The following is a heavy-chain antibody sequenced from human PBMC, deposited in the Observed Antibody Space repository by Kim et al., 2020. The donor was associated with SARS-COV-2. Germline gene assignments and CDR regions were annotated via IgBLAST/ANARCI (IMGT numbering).Heavy chain of an antibody. V-gene: IGHV4-31*03. CDR2: IYYSGST. CDR3: ARDPLKNPFPLGYYDYYGMDV. CDR1: GGSISSGGYY. Sequence: SETLSLTCTVSGGSISSGGYYWSWIRQHPGKGLEWIGYIYYSGSTYYNPSLKSRVTISVDTSKNQFSLKLSSVTAADTAVYYCARDPLKNPFPLGYYDYYGMDVWGQGTTVTVSS. J-gene: IGHJ6*02.